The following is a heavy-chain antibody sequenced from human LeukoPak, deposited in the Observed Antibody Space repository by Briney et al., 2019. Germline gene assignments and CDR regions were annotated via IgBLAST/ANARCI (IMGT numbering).Heavy chain of an antibody. CDR1: GFKFSNYW. J-gene: IGHJ4*02. Sequence: GGSLRLSCAASGFKFSNYWMSWVRQVPGKGLDWVANINQDGGVQQYVDSVKGRFTISRDNAKNSLYLHLNSLRAEDTAVYYCTRLQRDRPDVYWGQGTLVTVSS. V-gene: IGHV3-7*01. CDR2: INQDGGVQ. CDR3: TRLQRDRPDVY. D-gene: IGHD1-14*01.